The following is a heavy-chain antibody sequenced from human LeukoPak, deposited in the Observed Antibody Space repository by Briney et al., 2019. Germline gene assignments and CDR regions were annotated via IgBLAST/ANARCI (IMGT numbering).Heavy chain of an antibody. Sequence: LEWMGRINPNSGGTNYSQKFQGRVTMTRDTSISTTYMELRRVRFDDTAVYYCARGLENFDYWGQGTLVSVSS. D-gene: IGHD1-1*01. CDR2: INPNSGGT. CDR3: ARGLENFDY. J-gene: IGHJ4*02. V-gene: IGHV1-2*06.